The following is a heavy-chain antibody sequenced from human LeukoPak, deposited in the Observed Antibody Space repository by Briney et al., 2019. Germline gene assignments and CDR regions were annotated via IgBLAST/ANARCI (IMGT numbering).Heavy chain of an antibody. CDR2: IYYSGST. D-gene: IGHD3-22*01. Sequence: PSETLSLTCTVSGGSISSSSYYWGWIRQPPGKGLEWIGSIYYSGSTYYNPSLKSRVTISVDTSKNQFSLKLSSVTAADTAVYYCARVVAVISYYYMDVWGKGTTVTVSS. V-gene: IGHV4-39*07. CDR1: GGSISSSSYY. CDR3: ARVVAVISYYYMDV. J-gene: IGHJ6*03.